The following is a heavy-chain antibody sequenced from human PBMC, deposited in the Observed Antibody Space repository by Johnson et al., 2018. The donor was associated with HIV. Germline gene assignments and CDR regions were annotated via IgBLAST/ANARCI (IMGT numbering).Heavy chain of an antibody. CDR2: IGTAGDT. D-gene: IGHD3-10*01. V-gene: IGHV3-13*01. CDR3: AKKEVGFGEAIDAFDI. J-gene: IGHJ3*02. Sequence: VQLVESGGGLVKPGGSLRLSCAASGFTFSDYDMHWVRQATGKGLEWVSAIGTAGDTYYPGSVKGRFTISRDNSKNTLYLQMNSLRAEDTAVYYCAKKEVGFGEAIDAFDIWGQGTMVTVSS. CDR1: GFTFSDYD.